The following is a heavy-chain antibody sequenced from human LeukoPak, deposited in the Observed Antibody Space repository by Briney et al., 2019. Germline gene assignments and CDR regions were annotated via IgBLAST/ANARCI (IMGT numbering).Heavy chain of an antibody. Sequence: SETLSPTCAVYGGSFSGYYWSWIRQPPGKGLEWIGEIVHSGNTKYNPSLKGRVTISVDTSKNQFSLNLTSVTAADTAVYYCARFGSSTWYKGAFDIWGQGTMVTVAS. D-gene: IGHD1-1*01. V-gene: IGHV4-34*12. CDR1: GGSFSGYY. J-gene: IGHJ3*02. CDR3: ARFGSSTWYKGAFDI. CDR2: IVHSGNT.